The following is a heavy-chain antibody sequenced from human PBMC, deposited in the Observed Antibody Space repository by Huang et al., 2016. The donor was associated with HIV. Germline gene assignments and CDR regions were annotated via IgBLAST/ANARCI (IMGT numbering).Heavy chain of an antibody. CDR3: ARQWTILEWLLGLDV. CDR1: GGSFTGNY. D-gene: IGHD3-3*01. CDR2: VNDSGAT. J-gene: IGHJ6*04. Sequence: QMQLQQRGAGLLKPSETLSLTCGVSGGSFTGNYLTWIRQAPGKGLEWIGEVNDSGATNYNPSLNGRVTISLDKSNRELSLNLRSVTAADTAVYYCARQWTILEWLLGLDVWGEGTTVMVSS. V-gene: IGHV4-34*02.